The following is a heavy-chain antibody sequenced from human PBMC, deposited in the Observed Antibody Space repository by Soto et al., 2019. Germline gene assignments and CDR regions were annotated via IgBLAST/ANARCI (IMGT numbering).Heavy chain of an antibody. V-gene: IGHV5-51*01. D-gene: IGHD3-9*01. CDR2: IYPGNSDT. CDR1: GYNFANYW. Sequence: ELQLVQSGEEVKKPGESLKISCKGSGYNFANYWIGWVRQMPGKGLEWMGIIYPGNSDTRYSPSFQGQVTISADTSISTAYLEWSSLKASDTAIYYCARHVYYVVLKKNYWGQGTLVTVSS. J-gene: IGHJ4*02. CDR3: ARHVYYVVLKKNY.